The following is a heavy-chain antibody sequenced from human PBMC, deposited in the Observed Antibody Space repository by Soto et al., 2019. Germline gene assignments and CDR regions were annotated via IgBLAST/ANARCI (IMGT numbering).Heavy chain of an antibody. V-gene: IGHV1-2*02. CDR1: GYQFTGSY. CDR2: INPDTGST. CDR3: ARQYCSGTSCYWYFDF. D-gene: IGHD2-2*01. Sequence: QVRLVQSGADVQRPGASMNISCQASGYQFTGSYLHWVRRAPGHGLQWMGMINPDTGSTTYAETFKEGVTMTTDKSAGTVFLGLGRLTSDDTATYYCARQYCSGTSCYWYFDFWGQGTFVSVSS. J-gene: IGHJ4*02.